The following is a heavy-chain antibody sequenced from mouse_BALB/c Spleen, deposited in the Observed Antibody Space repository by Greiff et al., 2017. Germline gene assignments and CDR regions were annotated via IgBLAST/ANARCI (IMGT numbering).Heavy chain of an antibody. CDR3: AGAGRNAMDY. CDR1: GYAFSSYW. Sequence: QVQLQQSGAELVRPGSSVKISCKASGYAFSSYWMNWVKQRPGQGLEWIGQIYPGDGDTNYNGKFKGKATLTADKSSSTAYMQLSSLTSEDSAVYFCAGAGRNAMDYWGQGTSVTVSS. CDR2: IYPGDGDT. V-gene: IGHV1-80*01. J-gene: IGHJ4*01.